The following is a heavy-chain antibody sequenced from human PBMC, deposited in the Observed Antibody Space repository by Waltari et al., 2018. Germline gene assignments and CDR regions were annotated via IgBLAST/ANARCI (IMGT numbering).Heavy chain of an antibody. CDR2: IRHDRSSE. Sequence: VQLVESGGELVQPGGSLRLSWAASGFNFRYYGMNWVRQAPGKGLEWVAFIRHDRSSEHYGESVKGRFIMSTENFKNTLYLQMNSLRIEDTGIYYCAKDIRNGWYADYLGQGTLVTVSS. D-gene: IGHD6-19*01. CDR1: GFNFRYYG. CDR3: AKDIRNGWYADY. V-gene: IGHV3-30*02. J-gene: IGHJ4*02.